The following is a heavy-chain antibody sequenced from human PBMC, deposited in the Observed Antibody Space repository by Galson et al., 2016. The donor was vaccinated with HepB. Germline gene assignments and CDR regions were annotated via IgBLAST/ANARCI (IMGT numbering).Heavy chain of an antibody. J-gene: IGHJ5*01. CDR1: GDSVSSNSAV. CDR3: ARAGRRQVGTGDWFDS. V-gene: IGHV6-1*01. CDR2: TYYGANWLS. Sequence: CAISGDSVSSNSAVWNWIRQSPSRGIEWLGRTYYGANWLSDYAASVRSRITVNADTPKNQFSLHLNSVTPDDTAVYYCARAGRRQVGTGDWFDSWGQGILVTVSS. D-gene: IGHD1-1*01.